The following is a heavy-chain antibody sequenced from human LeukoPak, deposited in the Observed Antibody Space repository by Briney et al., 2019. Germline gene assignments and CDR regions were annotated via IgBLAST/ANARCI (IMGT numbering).Heavy chain of an antibody. CDR1: GGSISSYY. CDR2: ISYSGST. V-gene: IGHV4-59*01. CDR3: ARVVSHDAFDI. Sequence: SETLSLTCSVSGGSISSYYWSWIRQPPGKGLEWIGYISYSGSTNYNPSLKSRVTISLDTSKNQFSLKLSSVTAADTAVCYCARVVSHDAFDIWGQGTMVAVSS. J-gene: IGHJ3*02.